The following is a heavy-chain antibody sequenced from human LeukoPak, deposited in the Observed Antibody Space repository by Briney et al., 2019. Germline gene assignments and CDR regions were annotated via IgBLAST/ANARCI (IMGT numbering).Heavy chain of an antibody. CDR3: AKVDDSSGYYPQD. CDR1: GFTFSSYG. CDR2: IWYDGSNK. Sequence: GGSLRLSCAASGFTFSSYGMHWVRQAPGKGLEWVAIIWYDGSNKYYADSVKGRFTISRDNSKNTLYLQMNSLRAEDRAVYYCAKVDDSSGYYPQDWGQGTLVTVSS. V-gene: IGHV3-33*06. D-gene: IGHD3-22*01. J-gene: IGHJ4*02.